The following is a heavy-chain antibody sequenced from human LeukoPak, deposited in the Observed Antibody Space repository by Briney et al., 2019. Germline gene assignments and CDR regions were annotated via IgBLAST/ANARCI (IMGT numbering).Heavy chain of an antibody. D-gene: IGHD3-10*01. CDR1: GFTFSSYA. Sequence: QPGGSLRLSCAASGFTFSSYAMSWVRQAPGKGLEWVSAISGSGGSTYYADSVKGRFTISRDNSKNTLYLQMNSLRAEDTAVYYCAKTPGLWDYYGMDVWGQGTTVTVSS. CDR2: ISGSGGST. J-gene: IGHJ6*02. CDR3: AKTPGLWDYYGMDV. V-gene: IGHV3-23*01.